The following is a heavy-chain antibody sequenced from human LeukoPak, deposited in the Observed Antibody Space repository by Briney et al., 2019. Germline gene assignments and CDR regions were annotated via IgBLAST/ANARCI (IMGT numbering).Heavy chain of an antibody. CDR2: MKQDGNEE. V-gene: IGHV3-7*05. D-gene: IGHD6-19*01. Sequence: GESLRLSCAVSGFTFSTYWMSWVRQAPGKGLEWVANMKQDGNEEYYVDSVKGRFTISRDNAKNSLYLQMNSLRAEDTAVYYCARPYSSGWYGDFNYWGQGTLVTVSS. J-gene: IGHJ4*02. CDR3: ARPYSSGWYGDFNY. CDR1: GFTFSTYW.